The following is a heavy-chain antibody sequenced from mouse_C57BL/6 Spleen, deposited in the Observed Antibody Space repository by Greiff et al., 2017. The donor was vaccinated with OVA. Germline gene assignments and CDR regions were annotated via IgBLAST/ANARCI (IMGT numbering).Heavy chain of an antibody. CDR3: ASRDYGSSYGGYFDV. J-gene: IGHJ1*03. Sequence: QVQLKQSGAELAKPGASVKLSCKASGYTFTSYWMHWVKQRPGQGLEWIGYINPSSGYTKYNQKFKDKATLTADKSSSTAYMQLSSLTYEDSAVYYCASRDYGSSYGGYFDVWGTGTTVTVSS. D-gene: IGHD1-1*01. CDR1: GYTFTSYW. V-gene: IGHV1-7*01. CDR2: INPSSGYT.